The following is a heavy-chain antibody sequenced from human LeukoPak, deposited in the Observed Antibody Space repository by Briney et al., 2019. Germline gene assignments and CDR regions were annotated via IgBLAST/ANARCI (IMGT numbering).Heavy chain of an antibody. V-gene: IGHV3-66*02. CDR3: ASPQQLYNDY. CDR2: IYSGGST. J-gene: IGHJ4*02. Sequence: PGGSLRLSCAASGFTVSSNYMSWVRQAPGKGLEWASVIYSGGSTYYADSVKGRFTISRDNSKNTLYLQMNSLRAEDTAVYYCASPQQLYNDYWGQGTLVTVSS. CDR1: GFTVSSNY. D-gene: IGHD6-13*01.